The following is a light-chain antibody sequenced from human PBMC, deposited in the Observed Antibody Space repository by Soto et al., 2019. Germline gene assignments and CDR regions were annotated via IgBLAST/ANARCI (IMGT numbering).Light chain of an antibody. CDR3: QQSYTTHVYS. Sequence: DIQMTQSPSSLSASVGDRVTITCRASQNIIFYLTWYQQRMGKSPKLLIYAASNLQSGVPSRFSGSGSGTDFTLTISNLQPEDFATYFCQQSYTTHVYSFGQETKLEIK. CDR2: AAS. V-gene: IGKV1-39*01. J-gene: IGKJ2*01. CDR1: QNIIFY.